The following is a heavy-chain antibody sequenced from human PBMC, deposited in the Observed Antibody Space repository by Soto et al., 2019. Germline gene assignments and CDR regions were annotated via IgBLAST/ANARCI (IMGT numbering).Heavy chain of an antibody. CDR3: ARGPDGTYGDYYYYYGMDV. D-gene: IGHD4-17*01. CDR2: INAGNGNT. J-gene: IGHJ6*02. CDR1: GYTFTSYA. Sequence: QVQLVQSGAEVKKPGASVKVSCKASGYTFTSYAMHWVRQAPGQRLEWMGWINAGNGNTKYSQKFQGRVTITRDTFASTAYMELSSLRSEDTAVYYCARGPDGTYGDYYYYYGMDVWGQGTTVTVSS. V-gene: IGHV1-3*01.